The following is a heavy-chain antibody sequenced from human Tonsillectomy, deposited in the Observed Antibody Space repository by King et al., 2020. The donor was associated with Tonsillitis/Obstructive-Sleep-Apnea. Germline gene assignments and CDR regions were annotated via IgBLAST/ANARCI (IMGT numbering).Heavy chain of an antibody. CDR2: IKQDGSEK. V-gene: IGHV3-7*04. CDR1: GFTFSSYW. J-gene: IGHJ4*02. D-gene: IGHD3-3*01. CDR3: ARGYYDLWSSSARDGFDY. Sequence: VQLVESGGGLVQPGGSLRLSCAASGFTFSSYWMSWVRQAPGKGLEWVANIKQDGSEKYYVDSVKGRFTISRDNAKNSVFLQMNSLRAEDTAVYYCARGYYDLWSSSARDGFDYWGQGTLVTVSS.